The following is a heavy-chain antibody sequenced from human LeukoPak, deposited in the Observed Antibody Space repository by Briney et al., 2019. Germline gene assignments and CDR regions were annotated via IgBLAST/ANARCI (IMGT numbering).Heavy chain of an antibody. CDR1: GDSFSGYY. V-gene: IGHV4-34*01. CDR3: TRHTEYSHHY. D-gene: IGHD6-6*01. Sequence: SETLSLTCAVFGDSFSGYYWSWIRQPSGMGLVWIGEISHGESPTYNPSLKSRVIISADTSKNQFSLKLTSVTAADTAVYYCTRHTEYSHHYWGQGTPVTVSS. J-gene: IGHJ4*02. CDR2: ISHGESP.